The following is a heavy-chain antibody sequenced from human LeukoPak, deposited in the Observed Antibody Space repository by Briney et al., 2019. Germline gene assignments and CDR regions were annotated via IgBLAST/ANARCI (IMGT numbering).Heavy chain of an antibody. V-gene: IGHV3-21*01. CDR1: GFTFSRYS. D-gene: IGHD4-11*01. J-gene: IGHJ3*02. CDR3: ATDRETYTDYPKDAFDI. Sequence: GGSLRLSCAASGFTFSRYSMNWVRQAPGKGPEWVSFISSSSRYIYYADSVKGRFTISGDNAKNSLYLQMNSLRAEDTAVYYCATDRETYTDYPKDAFDIWGQGTMVTVSS. CDR2: ISSSSRYI.